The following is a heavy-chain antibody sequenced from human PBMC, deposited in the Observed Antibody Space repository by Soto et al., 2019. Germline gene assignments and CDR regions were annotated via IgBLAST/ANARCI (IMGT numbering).Heavy chain of an antibody. CDR2: ILSSSGVI. CDR1: GFTFGSYS. D-gene: IGHD2-21*02. V-gene: IGHV3-48*01. CDR3: ARDLRAPLVATAMRYYMDV. J-gene: IGHJ6*03. Sequence: EVQLVQSGGGLVQPGGSLRLSCAASGFTFGSYSMHWVRQAPGKGLEWVSFILSSSGVIYYADSVKGRFTISSDNAKNSLYLQMNSLRAEDTAVYYGARDLRAPLVATAMRYYMDVWGKGTMVTVSS.